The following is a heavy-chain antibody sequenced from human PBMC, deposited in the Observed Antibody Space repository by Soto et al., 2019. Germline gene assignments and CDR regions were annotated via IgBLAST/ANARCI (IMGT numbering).Heavy chain of an antibody. CDR2: IDPSDSYT. J-gene: IGHJ6*02. CDR1: GYSFTSYW. V-gene: IGHV5-10-1*01. D-gene: IGHD1-26*01. Sequence: VESLNLSCKGSGYSFTSYWISWVLHMPGKGLEWMGRIDPSDSYTNYSPSFQGHVTISADKSISTAYLQWSSLKASDTAMYYCARRSGSSLFYGMDVWGQGTTVTVS. CDR3: ARRSGSSLFYGMDV.